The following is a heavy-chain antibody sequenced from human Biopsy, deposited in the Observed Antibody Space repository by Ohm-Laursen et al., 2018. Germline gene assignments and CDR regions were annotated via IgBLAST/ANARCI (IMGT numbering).Heavy chain of an antibody. CDR3: VRGVDYYDPYHYYALDV. Sequence: TLSLTCTVSGDSINSNYYWTWIRQVPGEGLEWIAYMHHSGPTYTYYNPSLKSRVAISVEVSKNQFSLKVRSVTAADTAVYYCVRGVDYYDPYHYYALDVWGQGTTVTVSS. CDR1: GDSINSNYY. D-gene: IGHD3-22*01. V-gene: IGHV4-31*03. J-gene: IGHJ6*02. CDR2: MHHSGPT.